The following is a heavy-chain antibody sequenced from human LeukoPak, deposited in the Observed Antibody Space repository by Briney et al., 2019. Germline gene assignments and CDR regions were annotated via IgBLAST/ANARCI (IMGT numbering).Heavy chain of an antibody. CDR2: IRSDSSTI. J-gene: IGHJ6*03. D-gene: IGHD3-16*01. Sequence: GGSLRLSCAASGFTLSSYKMNWVRQAPGKGLEWVSYIRSDSSTIYYADSVKGRFTISRDNANNSLYLQMNSLRAEDTAVYYCARDRFWDYYYYMDVWGKGTTVTVSS. CDR1: GFTLSSYK. CDR3: ARDRFWDYYYYMDV. V-gene: IGHV3-48*04.